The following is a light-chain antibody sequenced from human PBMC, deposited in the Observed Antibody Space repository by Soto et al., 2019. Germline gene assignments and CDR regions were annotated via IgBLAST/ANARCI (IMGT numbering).Light chain of an antibody. CDR1: QSVSSY. J-gene: IGKJ3*01. CDR2: ETS. V-gene: IGKV1-39*01. Sequence: DIQMTQSPSPLSASVGDRVDITCRTSQSVSSYLNWYQAKPGKAPKLLIYETSNLESGVPSRFSGSGSGTDFTLTISSLQPEYSATYYCQQSYSTPPFTFGPGTRVDI. CDR3: QQSYSTPPFT.